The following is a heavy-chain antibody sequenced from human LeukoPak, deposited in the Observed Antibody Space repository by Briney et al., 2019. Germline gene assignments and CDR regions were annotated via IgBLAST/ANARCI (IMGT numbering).Heavy chain of an antibody. CDR2: ISYEGRNK. Sequence: GGSLRLSCAASGFTFSIYAMHWVRQAPGKGLEWVALISYEGRNKYYADSVRGRFTISRDNYKNTWYLQMNSLGADDTAVDYCARSPGWGVTPEDWYFDLWGGGTLVTVSS. V-gene: IGHV3-30*04. D-gene: IGHD3-10*01. CDR3: ARSPGWGVTPEDWYFDL. CDR1: GFTFSIYA. J-gene: IGHJ2*01.